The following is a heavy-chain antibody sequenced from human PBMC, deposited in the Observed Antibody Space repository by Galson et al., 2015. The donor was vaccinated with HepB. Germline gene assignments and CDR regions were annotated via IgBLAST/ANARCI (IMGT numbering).Heavy chain of an antibody. J-gene: IGHJ4*02. CDR1: GYSFTNYY. V-gene: IGHV1-46*01. CDR3: AREVGLTKYYFDY. CDR2: INPSGGNT. Sequence: SVKVSCKASGYSFTNYYMHWVRQAPGQGLEWMGMINPSGGNTNYAQKFQGRVTMTRDTSTSTVNVELSSLRSEDTAVYYCAREVGLTKYYFDYWGQGTLVTVSS. D-gene: IGHD3/OR15-3a*01.